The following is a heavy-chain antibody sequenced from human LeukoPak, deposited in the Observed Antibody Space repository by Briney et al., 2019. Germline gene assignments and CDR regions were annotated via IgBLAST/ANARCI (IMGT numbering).Heavy chain of an antibody. V-gene: IGHV4-61*08. CDR3: ARGVTPVDP. Sequence: SETLSLTCTVSGGSMSSGDYYYTWIRQPPGKGLEWIGYIYYSGSTNYNPSLKSRVTISVDASKNQFSLKLSSVTAADTAVYYCARGVTPVDPWGQGTLVTVSS. CDR1: GGSMSSGDYY. D-gene: IGHD4-23*01. J-gene: IGHJ5*02. CDR2: IYYSGST.